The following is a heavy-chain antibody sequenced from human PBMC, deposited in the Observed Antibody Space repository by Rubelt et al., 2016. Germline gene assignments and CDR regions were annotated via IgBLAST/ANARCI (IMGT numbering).Heavy chain of an antibody. CDR3: AKTRYSSSSGRYFDL. CDR1: GGSFSGYY. J-gene: IGHJ2*01. CDR2: INHSGST. D-gene: IGHD6-6*01. Sequence: QVQLQESGPGLVKPSETLSLTCAVYGGSFSGYYWSWIRQPPGKGLEWIGEINHSGSTNYNPSLKSRVSISVDTSKNQFSLKLSSVTAADTAVYYCAKTRYSSSSGRYFDLWGRGTLVTVSS. V-gene: IGHV4-34*01.